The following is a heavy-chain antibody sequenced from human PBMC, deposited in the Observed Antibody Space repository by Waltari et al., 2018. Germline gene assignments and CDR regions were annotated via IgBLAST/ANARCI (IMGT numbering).Heavy chain of an antibody. J-gene: IGHJ4*02. D-gene: IGHD6-13*01. CDR2: INPNSGGT. CDR1: GYTFTGYY. CDR3: ARVLMSSSWYSRSLGY. V-gene: IGHV1-2*02. Sequence: QVQLVQSGAEVKKPGASVKVSCKASGYTFTGYYMHWVRQAPGQGLEWMGWINPNSGGTNYAQKFQGRVTMTRDTSISTAYMELSRLRSDDTAVYYCARVLMSSSWYSRSLGYWGQGTLVTVSS.